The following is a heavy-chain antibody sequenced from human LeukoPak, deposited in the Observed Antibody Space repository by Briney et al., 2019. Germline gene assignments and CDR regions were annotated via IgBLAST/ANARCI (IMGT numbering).Heavy chain of an antibody. CDR1: GFTFSDYY. CDR3: AKPSGSGVDY. V-gene: IGHV3-11*04. J-gene: IGHJ4*02. Sequence: KPGGSLRLSCAASGFTFSDYYMSWIRQAPGKGLEWVSYISSSGSTIYYADSVKGRFTITRDNSKNTLYLQMNSLRLEDMAVYYCAKPSGSGVDYWGRGTRVTVSS. CDR2: ISSSGSTI. D-gene: IGHD1-26*01.